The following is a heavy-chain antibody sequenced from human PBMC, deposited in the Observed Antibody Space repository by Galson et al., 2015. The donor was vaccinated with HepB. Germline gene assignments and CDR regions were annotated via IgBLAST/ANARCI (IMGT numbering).Heavy chain of an antibody. CDR1: GFTFSNYA. V-gene: IGHV3-30*04. J-gene: IGHJ4*02. CDR3: VRDGIVLMVYDKLQY. CDR2: TSYDGSYE. D-gene: IGHD2-8*01. Sequence: SLRLSCAASGFTFSNYAMHWVRQAPGKGLEWVAVTSYDGSYEYHADSVKGRFTISRDNSKNTLYLQMSSLRADDTAVYYCVRDGIVLMVYDKLQYWGQGTLVTVSS.